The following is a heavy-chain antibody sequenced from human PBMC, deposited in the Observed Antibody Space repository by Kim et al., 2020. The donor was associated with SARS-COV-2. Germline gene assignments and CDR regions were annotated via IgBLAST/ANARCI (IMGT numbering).Heavy chain of an antibody. D-gene: IGHD1-26*01. Sequence: YSADSGKGRFTISRDNSKNTLYLQMNSLRAEDTAVYYCAKDDPTGLSVYWGQGTLVTVSS. V-gene: IGHV3-23*01. J-gene: IGHJ4*02. CDR3: AKDDPTGLSVY.